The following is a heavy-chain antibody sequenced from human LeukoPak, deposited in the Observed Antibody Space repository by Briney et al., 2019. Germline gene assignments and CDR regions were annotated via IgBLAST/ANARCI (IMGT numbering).Heavy chain of an antibody. CDR2: ISSSSSYI. Sequence: GGSLRLSCAASGFTFSSYWMTWVRQAPGKGLEWVSSISSSSSYIYYADSVKGRFTISRDNAKNSLYLQMNSLRAEDTAVYYCARGIVGATSDYWGQGTLVTVSS. J-gene: IGHJ4*02. CDR3: ARGIVGATSDY. D-gene: IGHD1-26*01. V-gene: IGHV3-21*01. CDR1: GFTFSSYW.